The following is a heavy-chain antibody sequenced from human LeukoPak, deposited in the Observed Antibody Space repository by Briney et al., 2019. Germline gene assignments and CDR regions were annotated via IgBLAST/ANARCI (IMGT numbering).Heavy chain of an antibody. CDR2: ISYDGSNK. J-gene: IGHJ4*02. CDR3: ANWGSGSSPDY. D-gene: IGHD3-10*01. V-gene: IGHV3-30*18. Sequence: HPGRSLRLSCAASGFTFSSYGMHWVRQAPGKGLEWVAVISYDGSNKYYADSVKGRFTISRDNSKNTLYLQMNSLRAEDTAVYYCANWGSGSSPDYWGQGTLVTVSS. CDR1: GFTFSSYG.